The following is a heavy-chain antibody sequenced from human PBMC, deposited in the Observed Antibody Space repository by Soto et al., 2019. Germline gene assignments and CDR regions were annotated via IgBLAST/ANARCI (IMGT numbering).Heavy chain of an antibody. J-gene: IGHJ4*02. D-gene: IGHD2-15*01. V-gene: IGHV4-34*01. Sequence: SETLSLTCAVYGGSFSGYYWSWIRQPPGKGLEWIGEINHSGSTNYNPSLKSRVTISVDTSKNQFSLKLSSVTAAETAMYYCERKGIKKVVAATAGVYWGQGTLVTVSS. CDR1: GGSFSGYY. CDR3: ERKGIKKVVAATAGVY. CDR2: INHSGST.